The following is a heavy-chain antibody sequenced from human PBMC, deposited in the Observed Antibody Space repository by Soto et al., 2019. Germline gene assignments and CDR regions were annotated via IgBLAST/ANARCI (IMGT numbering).Heavy chain of an antibody. D-gene: IGHD2-8*01. J-gene: IGHJ3*02. CDR2: ISGSGTTT. CDR3: AKDRVGGVPDAFDI. V-gene: IGHV3-23*01. CDR1: AFTSTHYV. Sequence: PGQSLRLSXPASAFTSTHYVMNWVHQAPGEGLEWVSSISGSGTTTFYADAVKGRFIISRDNSKNTLYLQMNSLRAEDTALYYCAKDRVGGVPDAFDIWGQGTMVTVSS.